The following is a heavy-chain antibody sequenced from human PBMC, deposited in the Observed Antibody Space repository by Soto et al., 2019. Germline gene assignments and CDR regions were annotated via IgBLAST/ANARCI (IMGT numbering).Heavy chain of an antibody. CDR3: ARIVGASWFDP. Sequence: QLQLQESGPGLVKPSETLSLTCTVSGGSISSSSYYWGWIRQPPGKGLEWIGSIYYSGSTYYNPSLKSRVTIAVDTSKNQFSLKLSSVTAADTAVYYCARIVGASWFDPWGQGTLVTVSS. D-gene: IGHD1-26*01. V-gene: IGHV4-39*01. CDR2: IYYSGST. J-gene: IGHJ5*02. CDR1: GGSISSSSYY.